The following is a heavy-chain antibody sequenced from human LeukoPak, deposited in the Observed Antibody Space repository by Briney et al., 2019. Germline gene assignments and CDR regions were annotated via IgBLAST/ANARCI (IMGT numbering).Heavy chain of an antibody. CDR2: ISSSSSYT. J-gene: IGHJ4*02. CDR1: GFTFSDYY. Sequence: GGSLSLSCAASGFTFSDYYMSWIRQAPGKGLEWVSYISSSSSYTNYADSVKGRFTISRDNAKNSLYLQMNSLRAEDTAVYYCARVPYYGNLTGYPYYFDYWGQGTLVTVSS. V-gene: IGHV3-11*05. D-gene: IGHD3-9*01. CDR3: ARVPYYGNLTGYPYYFDY.